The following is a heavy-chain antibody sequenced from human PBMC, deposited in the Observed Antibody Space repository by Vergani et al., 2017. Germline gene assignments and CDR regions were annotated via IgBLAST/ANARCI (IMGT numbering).Heavy chain of an antibody. CDR3: ARDIVPQR. V-gene: IGHV3-66*01. J-gene: IGHJ4*02. Sequence: EVQLVESGGGLVQPGGSLRLSCAASGCTVSSNYMSWVRQAPGKGLEWVSSIYSGGSTYYADSVKGRFTISRDNSKNTLYLQMNSRSAEDTAVYYCARDIVPQRWGQGTLVTVSS. CDR1: GCTVSSNY. D-gene: IGHD2-2*01. CDR2: IYSGGST.